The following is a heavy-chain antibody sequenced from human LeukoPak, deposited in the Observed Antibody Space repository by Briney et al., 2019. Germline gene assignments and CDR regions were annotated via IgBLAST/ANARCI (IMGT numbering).Heavy chain of an antibody. Sequence: GGSLRLSCAASGVTFSSYTMHWVRQAPDPGLGGGAGISHDGGNKYYADSVKGRFTISRDNSKNTLYPQMNGLRAEETAMYYGAPPYTSGWSLYFDNWGQGTLVTVSS. V-gene: IGHV3-30-3*01. CDR1: GVTFSSYT. CDR3: APPYTSGWSLYFDN. CDR2: ISHDGGNK. J-gene: IGHJ4*02. D-gene: IGHD6-19*01.